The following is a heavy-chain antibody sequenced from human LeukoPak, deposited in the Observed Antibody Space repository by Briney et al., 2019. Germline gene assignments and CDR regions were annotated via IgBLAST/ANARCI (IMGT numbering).Heavy chain of an antibody. CDR3: ARGDRVGTSGYYFDH. J-gene: IGHJ4*02. D-gene: IGHD4-23*01. CDR2: IYYSGTT. Sequence: SETLSLTCTVSGGSVSSGRYYWSWIRQPPGKGLECIGYIYYSGTTSYTPSLKSRVTMSVDTANNQFSLKLSSVTAADTAVYYCARGDRVGTSGYYFDHWAREPWSPSPQ. CDR1: GGSVSSGRYY. V-gene: IGHV4-61*01.